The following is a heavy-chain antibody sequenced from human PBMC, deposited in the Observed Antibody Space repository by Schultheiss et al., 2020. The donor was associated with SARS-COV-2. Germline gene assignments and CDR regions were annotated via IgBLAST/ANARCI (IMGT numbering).Heavy chain of an antibody. CDR3: ARARRGVERQQLAYWYFDL. D-gene: IGHD6-13*01. J-gene: IGHJ2*01. CDR2: ISSSSSYI. Sequence: GGSLRLSCAASGFTFSSYSMNWVRQAPGKGLEWVSYISSSSSYIYYADSVKGRFTISRDNAKNSLYLQMNSLRAEDTAVYYCARARRGVERQQLAYWYFDLWGRGTLVTVSS. V-gene: IGHV3-21*01. CDR1: GFTFSSYS.